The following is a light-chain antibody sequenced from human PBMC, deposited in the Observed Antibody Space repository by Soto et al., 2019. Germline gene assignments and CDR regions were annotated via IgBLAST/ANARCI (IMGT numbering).Light chain of an antibody. Sequence: QVTQVPSYLSASVGDSVTITCRASQSISTWLAWYQQKPGSAPKLLIYKASTLDSGVPSRFSGNGSGTDFALTINNVQPEDCATYYCQQYNSYWTFGLGTKVEIK. CDR1: QSISTW. CDR2: KAS. CDR3: QQYNSYWT. V-gene: IGKV1-5*03. J-gene: IGKJ1*01.